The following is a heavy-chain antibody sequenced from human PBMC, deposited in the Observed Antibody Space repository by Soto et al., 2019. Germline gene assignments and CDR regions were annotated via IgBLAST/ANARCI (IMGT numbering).Heavy chain of an antibody. D-gene: IGHD3-16*01. CDR1: GYTFTSYE. CDR2: MNPNSGNT. CDR3: ARVGRGHRVYLWGGAP. V-gene: IGHV1-8*01. Sequence: QVQLVQSGAEVKKPGAAVKVSCKASGYTFTSYEINWVRQATGQGLEWMGWMNPNSGNTAYAQKCHGRVTLTRKTSINTDYMELCSPRSEGTAAYYCARVGRGHRVYLWGGAPWGEGTLVTVSS. J-gene: IGHJ5*02.